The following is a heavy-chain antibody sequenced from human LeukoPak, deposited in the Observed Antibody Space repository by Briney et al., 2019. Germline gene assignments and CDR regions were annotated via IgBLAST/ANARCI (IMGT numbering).Heavy chain of an antibody. J-gene: IGHJ3*02. V-gene: IGHV3-7*05. CDR1: GFTFSSYW. CDR2: IKQDGSEK. Sequence: PGGSLRLSCAASGFTFSSYWMSWVRQAPGKGLEWLANIKQDGSEKYYVDSVKGRFTISRDNPKNSLYLQMISLRAEDTAVYYCARYSGNYRAFDIWGQGTMVTVSS. D-gene: IGHD1-26*01. CDR3: ARYSGNYRAFDI.